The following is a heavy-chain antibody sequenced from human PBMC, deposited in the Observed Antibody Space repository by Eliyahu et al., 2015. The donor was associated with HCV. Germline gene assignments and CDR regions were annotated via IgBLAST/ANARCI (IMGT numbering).Heavy chain of an antibody. V-gene: IGHV3-64D*06. CDR2: INTNGGNT. J-gene: IGHJ4*02. CDR3: VKKYASGYYPFDY. CDR1: GFTFRNYP. D-gene: IGHD3-10*01. Sequence: EVQLVESGGGLVQPGGSLRLSCSVSGFTFRNYPMGWVRQAPGKGLESVSVINTNGGNTYDADSVKGRFTISRDNSKNTLYLQMSSLRAEDTAVYYCVKKYASGYYPFDYWGQGILVTVSS.